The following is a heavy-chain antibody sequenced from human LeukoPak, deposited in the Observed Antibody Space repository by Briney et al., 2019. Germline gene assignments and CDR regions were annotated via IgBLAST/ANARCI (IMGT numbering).Heavy chain of an antibody. CDR2: ISYDGSNK. D-gene: IGHD3-22*01. J-gene: IGHJ4*02. CDR3: AKVGYYDSSGYPDY. Sequence: GGSLRLSCAASGFTFSSYWMCWVRQAPGKGLEWVAVISYDGSNKYYADSVKGRFTISRDNSKNTLYLQMNSLRAEDTAVYYCAKVGYYDSSGYPDYWGQGTLVTVSS. V-gene: IGHV3-30*18. CDR1: GFTFSSYW.